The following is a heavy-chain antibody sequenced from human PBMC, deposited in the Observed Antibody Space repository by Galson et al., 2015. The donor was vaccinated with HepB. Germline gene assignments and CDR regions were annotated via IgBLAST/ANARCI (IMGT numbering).Heavy chain of an antibody. J-gene: IGHJ6*02. CDR3: AKTLISANYDVWSRHGGGMDV. CDR1: GFTFSAYA. V-gene: IGHV3-23*01. CDR2: ITSSGAKT. D-gene: IGHD3-3*01. Sequence: SLRLSCAASGFTFSAYAMTWVRQSPGKGPQWVSYITSSGAKTYYADSVKGRFTVSRDSSDNTMYLQMNDLRAEDTAVYYCAKTLISANYDVWSRHGGGMDVWGQGTTVTVSS.